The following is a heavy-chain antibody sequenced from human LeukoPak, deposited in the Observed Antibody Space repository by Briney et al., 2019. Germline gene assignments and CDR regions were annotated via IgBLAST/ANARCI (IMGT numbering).Heavy chain of an antibody. CDR1: GYTFTSYY. J-gene: IGHJ4*02. D-gene: IGHD1-20*01. CDR3: ARGGGGINWKPVDY. V-gene: IGHV1-46*01. CDR2: INPSGGST. Sequence: ASVKVSCKASGYTFTSYYMHWVRQAPGQGLEWMGIINPSGGSTNYAQKFQGRVTITADKSTSTAYMELSSLRSEDTAVYYCARGGGGINWKPVDYWGRGTLVTVSS.